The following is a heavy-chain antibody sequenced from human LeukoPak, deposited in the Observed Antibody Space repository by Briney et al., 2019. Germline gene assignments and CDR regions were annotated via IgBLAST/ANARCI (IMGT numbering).Heavy chain of an antibody. D-gene: IGHD3-3*01. V-gene: IGHV4-39*01. CDR1: GGSISSSSYY. J-gene: IGHJ6*03. CDR3: ARISYYDFWSGYYYYYMDV. Sequence: SETLSLTCTVSGGSISSSSYYWGWIRQPPGKGLEWIGSIYYSGSTYYNPSLKSRVTISVDTSKNQFPLKLSSVTAADTAVYYCARISYYDFWSGYYYYYMDVWGKGTTVTVSS. CDR2: IYYSGST.